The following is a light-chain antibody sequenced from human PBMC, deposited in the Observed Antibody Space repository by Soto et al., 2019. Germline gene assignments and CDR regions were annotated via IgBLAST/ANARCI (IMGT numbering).Light chain of an antibody. CDR2: DAS. CDR3: QQRGS. V-gene: IGKV3-11*01. J-gene: IGKJ4*01. CDR1: QSVSSS. Sequence: EIVLTQSPATLSLSPGETATLSCRASQSVSSSLAWYQQKPGQVPRLLLYDASNRATGIPGRFSGSASGTAFTLTISNLESDDFAVYFCQQRGSFGGGTKVDIK.